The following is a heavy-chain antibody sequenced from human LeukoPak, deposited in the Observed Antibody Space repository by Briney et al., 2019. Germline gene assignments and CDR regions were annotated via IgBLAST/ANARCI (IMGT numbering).Heavy chain of an antibody. CDR3: ARDLLSRNFYDSSPYFDY. D-gene: IGHD3-22*01. Sequence: GASVKVSCKASGYTFSSYGISWVRQAPGQGLEWMGWITAYNGNTKSAQNLQGRATMTTDTSTSTAYMELRSLRSDDTAVYYCARDLLSRNFYDSSPYFDYWGQGTLVTVSS. CDR1: GYTFSSYG. CDR2: ITAYNGNT. V-gene: IGHV1-18*01. J-gene: IGHJ4*02.